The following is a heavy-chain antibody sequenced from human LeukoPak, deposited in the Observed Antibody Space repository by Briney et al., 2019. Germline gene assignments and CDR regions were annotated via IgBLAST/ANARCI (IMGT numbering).Heavy chain of an antibody. CDR1: GYTFTGYY. Sequence: GASMKVSCKASGYTFTGYYMHWVRQAPGQGLEWMGWINPNSGGTNYAQKFQGRVTMTRDTSISTAYMELSRLRSDDTAVYYCARAFPRIAVAGTSLWFDPWGQGTLVTVSS. D-gene: IGHD6-13*01. CDR3: ARAFPRIAVAGTSLWFDP. V-gene: IGHV1-2*02. J-gene: IGHJ5*02. CDR2: INPNSGGT.